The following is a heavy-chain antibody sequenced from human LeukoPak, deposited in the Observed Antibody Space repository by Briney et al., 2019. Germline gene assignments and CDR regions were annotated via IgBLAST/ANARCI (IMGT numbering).Heavy chain of an antibody. CDR1: GVSISDYY. CDR3: ARHPDGSLSLDY. Sequence: PGGSLRLSCVASGVSISDYYISWIRQAPGKGLELVSYISSSGSHTNYDDSVTGRFTISRNTAKKPLPLKMNSLSAEDTAVYYCARHPDGSLSLDYWGQGTLVTVSS. D-gene: IGHD1-26*01. V-gene: IGHV3-11*03. CDR2: ISSSGSHT. J-gene: IGHJ4*02.